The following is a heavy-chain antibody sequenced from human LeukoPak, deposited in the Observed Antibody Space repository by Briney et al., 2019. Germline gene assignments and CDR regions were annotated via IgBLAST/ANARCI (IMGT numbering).Heavy chain of an antibody. CDR2: IYTSGST. J-gene: IGHJ6*02. V-gene: IGHV4-4*07. Sequence: SETLSLTCTVSGGSISSYYWSWIRQPAGKGLEWIGRIYTSGSTNYNPSLKSRVTMSVDTSKNQFSLKLSSVTAADTAVYYCARHVATTSRGWGRIYYYYGMDVWGQGTTVTVSS. CDR1: GGSISSYY. D-gene: IGHD6-19*01. CDR3: ARHVATTSRGWGRIYYYYGMDV.